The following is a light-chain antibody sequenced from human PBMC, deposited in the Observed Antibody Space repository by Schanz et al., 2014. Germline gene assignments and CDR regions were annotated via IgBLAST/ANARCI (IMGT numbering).Light chain of an antibody. J-gene: IGLJ2*01. CDR3: CSYAGSNTLI. CDR1: SSDVGGYNR. CDR2: DVT. V-gene: IGLV2-18*02. Sequence: QSALTQPPSASGSPGQSVTISCTGTSSDVGGYNRVSWYQQPPGTAPKLMIYDVTNRPSGVPDRFSGSKSGSTASLTISGLQAEDEADYYCCSYAGSNTLIFGGGTKVTVL.